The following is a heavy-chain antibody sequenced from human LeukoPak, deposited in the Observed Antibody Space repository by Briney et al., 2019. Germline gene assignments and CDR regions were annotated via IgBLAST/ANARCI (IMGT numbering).Heavy chain of an antibody. CDR2: INGGGSST. CDR3: AKGTQQFGFQH. J-gene: IGHJ1*01. Sequence: GGSLRLSCAASGFTFSSYAMNWVRQAPGKGLEWVSAINGGGSSTYYADSVKGRFTISRDNSKNTLYLQMNSLRAEDTAIYYCAKGTQQFGFQHWGQGTLVTVSS. V-gene: IGHV3-23*01. D-gene: IGHD5-18*01. CDR1: GFTFSSYA.